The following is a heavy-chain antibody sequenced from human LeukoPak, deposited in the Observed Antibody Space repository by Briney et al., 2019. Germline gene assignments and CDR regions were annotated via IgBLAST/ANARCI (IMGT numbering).Heavy chain of an antibody. Sequence: GRSLRLSCAASGFTFSNAWMSWVRQAPGKGLEWVGRIKSKTDGGTTDYAAPVKGRFTISRDDSKNTLYLQMNSLKAEDTAVYYCATGDCRSTSRYADYYHYYMDVWGKGTTVIVSS. CDR3: ATGDCRSTSRYADYYHYYMDV. CDR2: IKSKTDGGTT. D-gene: IGHD2-2*01. V-gene: IGHV3-15*01. J-gene: IGHJ6*03. CDR1: GFTFSNAW.